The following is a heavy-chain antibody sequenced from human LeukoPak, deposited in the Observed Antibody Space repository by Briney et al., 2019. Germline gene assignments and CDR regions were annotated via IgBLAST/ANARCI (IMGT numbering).Heavy chain of an antibody. D-gene: IGHD1-26*01. Sequence: SGWSLRLSCGASGVTCSGYGMSGGRHAPRKGLEWVSSISSSSSYIYYADSVKGLFTISRDNAKNSLYLQMNSLRAEDTAVYYCAREAIPKSGSPDYWGQGTLVTVSS. J-gene: IGHJ4*02. CDR1: GVTCSGYG. CDR2: ISSSSSYI. V-gene: IGHV3-21*01. CDR3: AREAIPKSGSPDY.